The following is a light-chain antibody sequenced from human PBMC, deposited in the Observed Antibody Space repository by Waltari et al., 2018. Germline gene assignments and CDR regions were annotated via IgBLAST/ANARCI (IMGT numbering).Light chain of an antibody. CDR1: SGHTTYR. Sequence: QVVLTQSPSASAPLGASVNLTCTLSSGHTTYRLARQQQQPGKPPRFLIKDKTDGSHTRGDGIPDRFSGSSSGAERYLTISSLQSEDEADYYCQTWSTTMVFGGGTRLTVL. V-gene: IGLV4-69*01. CDR2: DKTDGSH. CDR3: QTWSTTMV. J-gene: IGLJ2*01.